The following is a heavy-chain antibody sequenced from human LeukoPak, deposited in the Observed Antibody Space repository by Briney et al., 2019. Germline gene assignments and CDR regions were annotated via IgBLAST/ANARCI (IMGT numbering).Heavy chain of an antibody. CDR3: ARGAVVVPAAS. CDR2: ISSSGSTV. D-gene: IGHD2-2*01. V-gene: IGHV3-11*01. Sequence: GGSLRLSCAASGFTFSDYYMSWTRQAPGKGLGWVSYISSSGSTVYYADSVKGRFTISRDNAKNSLYLQMNSLRAEDTAVYYCARGAVVVPAASWGQGTLVTASS. CDR1: GFTFSDYY. J-gene: IGHJ4*02.